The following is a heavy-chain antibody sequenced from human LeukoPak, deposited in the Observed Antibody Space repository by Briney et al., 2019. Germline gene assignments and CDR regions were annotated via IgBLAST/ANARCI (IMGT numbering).Heavy chain of an antibody. CDR3: AREEREYCGGDCNDAFDI. Sequence: GSSVTVSCKASGGTFISYAISWVRQAPGQGLEWMGGIIPIFGTANYAQKFQGRVTITADESTSTAYMELSSLRSEDTAVYYCAREEREYCGGDCNDAFDIWGQGTMVTVSS. CDR1: GGTFISYA. V-gene: IGHV1-69*01. CDR2: IIPIFGTA. J-gene: IGHJ3*02. D-gene: IGHD2-21*02.